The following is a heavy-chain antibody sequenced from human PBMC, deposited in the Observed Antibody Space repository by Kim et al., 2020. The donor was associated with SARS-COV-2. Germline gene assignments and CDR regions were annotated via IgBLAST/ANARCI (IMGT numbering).Heavy chain of an antibody. Sequence: GRFTISRDNAKNSLYLQMSSLRAEDTAVYYCARANRPTYSTVTIGVHFDYWGQGTLVTVSS. J-gene: IGHJ4*02. V-gene: IGHV3-11*04. D-gene: IGHD4-17*01. CDR3: ARANRPTYSTVTIGVHFDY.